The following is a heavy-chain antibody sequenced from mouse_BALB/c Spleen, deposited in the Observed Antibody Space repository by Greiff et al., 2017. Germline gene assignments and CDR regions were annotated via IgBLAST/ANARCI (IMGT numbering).Heavy chain of an antibody. CDR3: ARGGYYDLAWFAY. D-gene: IGHD2-3*01. J-gene: IGHJ3*01. Sequence: EVKLMESGPGLVKPSQSLSLTCTVTGYSITSDYAWNWIRQFPGNKLEWMGYISYSGSTSYNPSLKSRISITRDTSKNQFFLQLNSVTTEDTATYYCARGGYYDLAWFAYWGQGTLVTVSA. V-gene: IGHV3-2*02. CDR2: ISYSGST. CDR1: GYSITSDYA.